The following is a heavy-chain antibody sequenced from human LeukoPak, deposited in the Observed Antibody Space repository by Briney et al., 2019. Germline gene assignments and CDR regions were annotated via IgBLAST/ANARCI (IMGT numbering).Heavy chain of an antibody. J-gene: IGHJ4*02. D-gene: IGHD3-22*01. CDR3: ARVPGYYDSSGLFDY. CDR1: GFTFSSYS. CDR2: ISSSSSTI. V-gene: IGHV3-48*04. Sequence: GGSLRLSCAASGFTFSSYSMNWVRQAPGKGLEWVSYISSSSSTIYYADSVKGRFTISRDNAKNSLYLQMNSLLAEDTAVYYCARVPGYYDSSGLFDYWGQGTLVTVSS.